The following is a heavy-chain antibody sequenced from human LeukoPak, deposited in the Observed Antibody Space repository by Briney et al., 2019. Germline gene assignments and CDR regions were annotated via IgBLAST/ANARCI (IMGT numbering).Heavy chain of an antibody. CDR1: GGSISSGSYY. D-gene: IGHD6-13*01. V-gene: IGHV4-39*01. CDR3: ARRGQAAGSKGAFDY. CDR2: IDYSGTT. Sequence: SETLSLTCTVSGGSISSGSYYWGWIRQPPGKGLEWIGSIDYSGTTYYNPSLKSRVTISVDTSKNQFSLKLSSVTAADTALYHCARRGQAAGSKGAFDYWGQGTLVTVSS. J-gene: IGHJ4*02.